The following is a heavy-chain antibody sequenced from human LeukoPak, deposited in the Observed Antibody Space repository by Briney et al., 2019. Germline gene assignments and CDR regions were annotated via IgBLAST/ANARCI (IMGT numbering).Heavy chain of an antibody. Sequence: SETLSLTCTVSGVSISSYYWSWIRQPAGKGLEWIGRIYTSGSTNYNPSLKSRVTISVDTSKNQFSLKLSSVTAADTAVYYCSRDRYYYDSSGYSHRLDYWGQGTLVTVSS. D-gene: IGHD3-22*01. V-gene: IGHV4-4*07. J-gene: IGHJ4*02. CDR3: SRDRYYYDSSGYSHRLDY. CDR1: GVSISSYY. CDR2: IYTSGST.